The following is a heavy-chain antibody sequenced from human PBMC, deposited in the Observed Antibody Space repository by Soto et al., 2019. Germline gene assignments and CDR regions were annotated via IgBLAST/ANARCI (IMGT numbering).Heavy chain of an antibody. CDR2: ISIYNGNT. D-gene: IGHD3-10*01. J-gene: IGHJ4*02. CDR3: ARSPMDSGPVDX. CDR1: GYTFTSHG. V-gene: IGHV1-18*04. Sequence: ASVKVSCKAAGYTFTSHGFTWVRQAPGQGLEWMGFISIYNGNTHYAHKFQGRLNMTTDTSTSKAYMELRSLTSDDTAVYFCARSPMDSGPVDXWGQGTLVTVSX.